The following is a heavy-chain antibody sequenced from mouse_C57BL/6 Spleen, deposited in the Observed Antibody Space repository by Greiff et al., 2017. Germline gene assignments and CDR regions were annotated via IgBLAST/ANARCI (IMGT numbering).Heavy chain of an antibody. J-gene: IGHJ3*01. CDR2: IDPSDSYT. D-gene: IGHD1-1*01. CDR1: GYTFTSYW. Sequence: VQLQQPGAELVKPGASVKVSCKASGYTFTSYWMHWVKQRPGQGLEWIGVIDPSDSYTNYNQKFKGKATLTVDTSSSTAYMQRSSLTSEDAAVYYCARTNYGSSYGGFAYWGQGTLVTVSA. CDR3: ARTNYGSSYGGFAY. V-gene: IGHV1-59*01.